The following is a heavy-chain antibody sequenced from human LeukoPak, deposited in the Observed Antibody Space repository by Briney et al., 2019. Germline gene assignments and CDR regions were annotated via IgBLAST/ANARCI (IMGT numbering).Heavy chain of an antibody. CDR1: GGSISSSSYY. D-gene: IGHD5-24*01. J-gene: IGHJ4*02. CDR2: IYYSGST. CDR3: AREPIEMATIGPHFDY. V-gene: IGHV4-39*07. Sequence: SETLSLTCTVSGGSISSSSYYWGWIRQSPGKGLEWIGSIYYSGSTYYNPSLKSRVTISVDTSKNQFSLKLSSVTAADTAVYYCAREPIEMATIGPHFDYWGQGTLVTVSS.